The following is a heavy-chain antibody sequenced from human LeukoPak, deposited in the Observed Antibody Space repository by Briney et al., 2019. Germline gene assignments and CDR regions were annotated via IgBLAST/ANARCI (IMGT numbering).Heavy chain of an antibody. V-gene: IGHV3-7*01. CDR1: GFTFSSSW. D-gene: IGHD1-26*01. CDR2: IKEDGSEK. CDR3: AKAQGWELPYYFAY. Sequence: PGGSLRLSCAASGFTFSSSWMSWVRQAPGKGLEWVANIKEDGSEKYYVDSVKGRFTISRDNAKNSLYLQMNSLRADDTAVYYCAKAQGWELPYYFAYWGQGTLVTVSS. J-gene: IGHJ4*02.